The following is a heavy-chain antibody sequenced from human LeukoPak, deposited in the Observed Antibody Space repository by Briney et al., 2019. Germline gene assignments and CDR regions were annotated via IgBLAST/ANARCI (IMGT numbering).Heavy chain of an antibody. V-gene: IGHV3-30-3*01. J-gene: IGHJ6*02. CDR3: ARERGDILTGYKPLGMDV. D-gene: IGHD3-9*01. Sequence: GGSLRLSCAASGFTFSSYAMHWVRQAPGKGLEWVAVISYDGSNKYYADSVKGRFTISRDNSKNTLYLQMNSLRAEDTAVYYCARERGDILTGYKPLGMDVWGQGTTVTVSS. CDR1: GFTFSSYA. CDR2: ISYDGSNK.